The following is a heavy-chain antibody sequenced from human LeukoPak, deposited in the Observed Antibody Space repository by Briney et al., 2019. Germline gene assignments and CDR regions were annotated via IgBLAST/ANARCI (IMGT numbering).Heavy chain of an antibody. D-gene: IGHD3-10*01. CDR3: AKDPMVRGVPGVYY. J-gene: IGHJ4*02. V-gene: IGHV3-23*01. Sequence: GGSLRLSRAASGFTFSHYSMNWVRQAPGKGLEWVSAISGSGGSTYYADSVKGRFTISRDNSKNTLYLQMNSLRAEDTAVYYCAKDPMVRGVPGVYYWGQGTLVTVSS. CDR1: GFTFSHYS. CDR2: ISGSGGST.